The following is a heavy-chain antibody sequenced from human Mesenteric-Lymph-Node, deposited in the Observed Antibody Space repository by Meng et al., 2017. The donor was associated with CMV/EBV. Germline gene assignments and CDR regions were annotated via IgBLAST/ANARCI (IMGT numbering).Heavy chain of an antibody. CDR2: ISYDGSNK. V-gene: IGHV3-30*04. CDR3: AKEMVPAAPTGCFDP. Sequence: GESLKISCAASGFTFSSYAMHWVRQAPGKGLEWVAVISYDGSNKYYADSVKGRFTISRDNSKNTLYLQMNSLRADDTAVYYCAKEMVPAAPTGCFDPWGQGTLVTVSS. CDR1: GFTFSSYA. D-gene: IGHD3-10*01. J-gene: IGHJ5*02.